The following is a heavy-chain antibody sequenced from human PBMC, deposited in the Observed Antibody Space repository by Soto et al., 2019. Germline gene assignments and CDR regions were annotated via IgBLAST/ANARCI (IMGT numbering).Heavy chain of an antibody. CDR1: GWTFISYA. D-gene: IGHD4-4*01. Sequence: SGKVSCKASGWTFISYAIIWVRQAPGRGLEWMGGIIPIFGTANYAQKFQGRVTITADESTSTAYMELSSLRSEDTAVYYCARAPHDYSFGYYYYGMDVWGQGTTVTVPS. CDR2: IIPIFGTA. V-gene: IGHV1-69*01. CDR3: ARAPHDYSFGYYYYGMDV. J-gene: IGHJ6*02.